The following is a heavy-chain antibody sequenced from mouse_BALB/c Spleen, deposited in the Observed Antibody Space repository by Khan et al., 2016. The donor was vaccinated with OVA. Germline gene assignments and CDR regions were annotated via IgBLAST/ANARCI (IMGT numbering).Heavy chain of an antibody. J-gene: IGHJ2*01. CDR3: ARTARIKY. V-gene: IGHV3-2*02. CDR2: ISYSGST. D-gene: IGHD1-2*01. Sequence: QLEESGPGLVKPSQSLSLTGTVTGYSITSGYGWNWIRQFPGNKLEWMGYISYSGSTNYNPSLKSRISITRDTSKNQFFLQLNSVTTEDTATYYCARTARIKYWGQGTTLTVSS. CDR1: GYSITSGYG.